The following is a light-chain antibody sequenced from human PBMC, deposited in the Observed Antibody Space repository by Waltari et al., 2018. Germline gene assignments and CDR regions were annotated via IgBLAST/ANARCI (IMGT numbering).Light chain of an antibody. J-gene: IGKJ1*01. CDR1: QSIRSN. V-gene: IGKV3-15*01. CDR3: QQYDNLLGT. Sequence: EIVMTQSPATLSVFPGERATLSRRASQSIRSNLDWYQHKPGQAPRLLIYGASTRDTCHPDRFSCSWSGTEVTLTLSSLQSEDFAVYFCQQYDNLLGTFRQGAKVEIK. CDR2: GAS.